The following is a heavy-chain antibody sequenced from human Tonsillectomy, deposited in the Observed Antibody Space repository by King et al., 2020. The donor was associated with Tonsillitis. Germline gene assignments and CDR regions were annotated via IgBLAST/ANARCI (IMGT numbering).Heavy chain of an antibody. V-gene: IGHV7-4-1*02. CDR3: AREMVNYCGMDV. CDR2: INTNTGNP. CDR1: GYTFTNYA. J-gene: IGHJ6*02. D-gene: IGHD5-24*01. Sequence: QLVQSGSELKKPGASVKVSCKASGYTFTNYAMNWVRQAPGQGLEWMGWINTNTGNPTYAQGFTVRFGFSLDTSVRKVYLQISSLKAEDTAVYYCAREMVNYCGMDVWGQGTTVTVSS.